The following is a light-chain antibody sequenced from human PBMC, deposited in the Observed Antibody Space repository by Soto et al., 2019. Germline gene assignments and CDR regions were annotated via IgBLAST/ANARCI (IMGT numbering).Light chain of an antibody. V-gene: IGKV3-15*01. CDR3: QQYNNWPRT. CDR2: GAS. J-gene: IGKJ1*01. CDR1: QSVSSS. Sequence: EFVLTQSPATLSLSPGERATLSCRASQSVSSSLAWYQQKPGQAPRLLIYGASTRATGIPARFSGSGSGTEFTLTISSLQSEDFAVYYCQQYNNWPRTFGQGTKVDIK.